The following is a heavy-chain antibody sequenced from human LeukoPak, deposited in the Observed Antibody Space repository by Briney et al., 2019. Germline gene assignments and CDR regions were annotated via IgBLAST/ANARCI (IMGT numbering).Heavy chain of an antibody. CDR1: GFTFSSYS. V-gene: IGHV3-21*04. D-gene: IGHD6-19*01. J-gene: IGHJ4*02. CDR3: ARGPVSSSGFFGY. Sequence: PGGSLRLSCAASGFTFSSYSMNWVRQAPGKGLEWVSSISSSSSYIYYADSVKGRFTISRDNAKNSLYLQMNSLRVEDTAVYYCARGPVSSSGFFGYWGQGTLVTVSS. CDR2: ISSSSSYI.